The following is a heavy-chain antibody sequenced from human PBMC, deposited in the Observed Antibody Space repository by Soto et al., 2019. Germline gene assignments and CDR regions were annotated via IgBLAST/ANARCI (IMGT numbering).Heavy chain of an antibody. V-gene: IGHV3-72*01. Sequence: PGGSLRLSCAASGFTFSDHYMDWVRQAPGKGLEWVGRTRNKANSYTTEYAASVKGRFTISRDDSKNSLYLQMNSLKTEDTAVYYCATLNGTRAFDIWGQGTMVTVSS. CDR1: GFTFSDHY. CDR2: TRNKANSYTT. J-gene: IGHJ3*02. CDR3: ATLNGTRAFDI.